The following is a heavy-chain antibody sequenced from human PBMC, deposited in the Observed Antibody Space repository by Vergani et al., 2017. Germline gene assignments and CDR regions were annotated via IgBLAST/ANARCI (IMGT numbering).Heavy chain of an antibody. D-gene: IGHD2-21*01. CDR1: GFTFDDYA. CDR2: ISWNSGRI. V-gene: IGHV3-9*01. J-gene: IGHJ6*03. Sequence: EVQLVESGGGLVQPGRSLRLSCAASGFTFDDYAMHWVRQAPGKGLEWVSGISWNSGRIGYADSVKGRFTISRDNAKNSLYLQMNGLRAEDTALYYCAKVASLRSYYYYYYMDVWGKGTTVTVSS. CDR3: AKVASLRSYYYYYYMDV.